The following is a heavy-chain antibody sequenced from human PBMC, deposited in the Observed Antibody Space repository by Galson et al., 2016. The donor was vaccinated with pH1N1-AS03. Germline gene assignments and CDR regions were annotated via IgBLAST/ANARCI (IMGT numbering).Heavy chain of an antibody. CDR3: ARDRTFDSSGYYDYYYYYGMDV. CDR2: ISYDGSNK. J-gene: IGHJ6*02. Sequence: SCAASGFTFSSYVMHWVRQAPGKGLEWVAVISYDGSNKYYADSVKGRFTISRDNSKNTLYLQMNSLRAEDTAVYYCARDRTFDSSGYYDYYYYYGMDVWGQGTTVTVSS. CDR1: GFTFSSYV. D-gene: IGHD3-22*01. V-gene: IGHV3-30*04.